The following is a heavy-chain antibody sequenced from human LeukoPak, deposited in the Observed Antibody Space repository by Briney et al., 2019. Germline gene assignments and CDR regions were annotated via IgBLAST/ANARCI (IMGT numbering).Heavy chain of an antibody. CDR1: GGSISSSNW. CDR2: IYHSGST. Sequence: SGTLSLTCAVSGGSISSSNWWSWVRQPPGKGLEWIGEIYHSGSTNYNPSLKSRVTISVDKSKNQFSLKPSSVTAADTAVYYCARELLWFGEYRNWFDPWGQGTLVTVSS. J-gene: IGHJ5*02. CDR3: ARELLWFGEYRNWFDP. V-gene: IGHV4-4*02. D-gene: IGHD3-10*01.